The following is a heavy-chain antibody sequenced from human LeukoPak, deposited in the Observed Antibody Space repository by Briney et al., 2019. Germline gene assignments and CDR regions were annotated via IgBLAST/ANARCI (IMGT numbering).Heavy chain of an antibody. CDR1: GFTFSSYA. V-gene: IGHV3-30*04. Sequence: GGSLRLSCAASGFTFSSYAMHWVRQAPGKGLEWVAVISYDGSNKYYADSVKGRFTISRDNSKNTLYLQMNSLRAEDTAVYYCARGLIYFDYWGQGTLVTVFS. CDR3: ARGLIYFDY. D-gene: IGHD3-22*01. CDR2: ISYDGSNK. J-gene: IGHJ4*02.